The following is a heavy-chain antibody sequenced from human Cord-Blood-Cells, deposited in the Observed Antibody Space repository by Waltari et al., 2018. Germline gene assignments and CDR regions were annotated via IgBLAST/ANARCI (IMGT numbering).Heavy chain of an antibody. V-gene: IGHV3-48*03. Sequence: EVQLVVSGGGLVQPGGSLRLSFAASGFTFIIYEMNFFLQAPAKGREWVCYMSSSGSTISCADSVMGRFTISRDNVKNSLYMKLNSLRAEETAVYYCARWKSGSYDVDYWGQGTLVTISS. CDR3: ARWKSGSYDVDY. CDR2: MSSSGSTI. D-gene: IGHD3-10*01. J-gene: IGHJ4*02. CDR1: GFTFIIYE.